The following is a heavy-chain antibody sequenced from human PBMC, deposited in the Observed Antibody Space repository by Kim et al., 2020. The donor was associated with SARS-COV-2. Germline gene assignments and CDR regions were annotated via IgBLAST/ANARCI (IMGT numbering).Heavy chain of an antibody. J-gene: IGHJ4*02. D-gene: IGHD3-9*01. CDR3: ARHPYDILTGYYPADY. Sequence: SETLSLTCTVSGGSISSSSYYWGWIRQPPGKGLEWIGSIYYSGSTYYNPSLKSRVTISVDTSKNQFSLKLSSVTAADTAVYYCARHPYDILTGYYPADYWGQGTLVTVSS. V-gene: IGHV4-39*01. CDR1: GGSISSSSYY. CDR2: IYYSGST.